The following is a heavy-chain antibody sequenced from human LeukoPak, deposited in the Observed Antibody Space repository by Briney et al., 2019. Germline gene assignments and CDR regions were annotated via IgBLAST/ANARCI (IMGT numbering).Heavy chain of an antibody. CDR3: ARRGAAAGGGYYFDY. Sequence: GGSLRLSCAASGFTFSSYALSWVRQAPGKGLEWVSGSGSSGSTNYADSVRGRFTISRENSKNTLYLQMNSLRAEDTAVYYCARRGAAAGGGYYFDYWGQGTLVTVSS. D-gene: IGHD6-13*01. V-gene: IGHV3-23*01. CDR2: SGSSGST. J-gene: IGHJ4*02. CDR1: GFTFSSYA.